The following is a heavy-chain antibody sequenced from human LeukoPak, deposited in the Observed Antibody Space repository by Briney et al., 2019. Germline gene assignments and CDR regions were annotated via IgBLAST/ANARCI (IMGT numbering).Heavy chain of an antibody. CDR2: ISTSSNYR. D-gene: IGHD3-3*01. CDR1: GFTFSSYN. Sequence: GGSLRLSCAASGFTFSSYNMNWVRQAPGKGLEWVSSISTSSNYRYYADSVKGRFTISRDNAKKLLYLQMNSLRAEDTAVYYCARIKEVIPIFGSKRGSWYFDLWGRGTLVTVSS. V-gene: IGHV3-21*01. CDR3: ARIKEVIPIFGSKRGSWYFDL. J-gene: IGHJ2*01.